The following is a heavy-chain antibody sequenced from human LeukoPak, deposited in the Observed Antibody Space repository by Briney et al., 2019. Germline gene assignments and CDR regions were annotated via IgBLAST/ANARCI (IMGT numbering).Heavy chain of an antibody. CDR1: GFTFSNYL. CDR3: AREETGDFDF. Sequence: GGSLRLSCVGSGFTFSNYLMNWVRQAPWKGLEWVSSISFSSTYIEYADSVKGRFTISRDNAKNSLYLQMNSLRAEDTAVYYCAREETGDFDFWGQGTLVAVSS. D-gene: IGHD7-27*01. V-gene: IGHV3-21*06. J-gene: IGHJ4*02. CDR2: ISFSSTYI.